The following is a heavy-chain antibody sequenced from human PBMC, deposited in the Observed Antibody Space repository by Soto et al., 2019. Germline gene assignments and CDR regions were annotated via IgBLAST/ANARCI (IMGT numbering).Heavy chain of an antibody. CDR2: IFPGDSDI. CDR1: GYSFSTYL. D-gene: IGHD1-1*01. CDR3: ARRSNWNPAAPDY. V-gene: IGHV5-51*01. Sequence: GESLKISCKGSGYSFSTYLISWVRQMPVKGLEWMGIIFPGDSDIRYSPSFQGHVTISADESINTAYLRWSSLKASDTAMYYCARRSNWNPAAPDYWGQGTLVTVSS. J-gene: IGHJ4*02.